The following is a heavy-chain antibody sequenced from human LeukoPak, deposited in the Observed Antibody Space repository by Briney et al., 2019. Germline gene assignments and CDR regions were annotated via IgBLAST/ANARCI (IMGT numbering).Heavy chain of an antibody. CDR2: IRYDGSDK. J-gene: IGHJ4*02. Sequence: GGSLRLSCAASGFTFSTYGMHWVRQAPGKGLEWVAFIRYDGSDKFYPDSVKGRFTISRDNSKNTLYLQMNSLRAEDTAVYYCAKDRSGTYYFDYWGQGTLVTVSS. CDR3: AKDRSGTYYFDY. CDR1: GFTFSTYG. V-gene: IGHV3-30*02. D-gene: IGHD1-26*01.